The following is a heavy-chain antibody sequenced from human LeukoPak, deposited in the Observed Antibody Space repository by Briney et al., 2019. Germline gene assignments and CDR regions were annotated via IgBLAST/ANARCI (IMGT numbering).Heavy chain of an antibody. V-gene: IGHV4-59*01. CDR1: DASISGYY. D-gene: IGHD1-26*01. CDR2: IHFSGST. J-gene: IGHJ4*02. Sequence: RPSETLSLTCTVSDASISGYYWSWIRQPPGKGLEWIGSIHFSGSTNYNPSLRSRVTISVDTSKNQLSLKLSSVTAAGTAVYYCARDLGGIYFDYWGQGTLVTVSS. CDR3: ARDLGGIYFDY.